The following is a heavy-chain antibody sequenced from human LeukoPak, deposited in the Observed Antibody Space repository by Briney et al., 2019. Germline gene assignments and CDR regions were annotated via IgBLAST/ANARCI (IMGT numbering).Heavy chain of an antibody. CDR2: ISGSGGRT. J-gene: IGHJ4*02. CDR1: GFTFSSYA. Sequence: GGSLRLSCAASGFTFSSYAMSWVRQAPGKGLEWVSSISGSGGRTHYTDSVKGRFTISRDNSKNTLYLQMNSMRAEDTAVYYCATPPTVTRNYWGQGTLVTVSS. D-gene: IGHD4-17*01. CDR3: ATPPTVTRNY. V-gene: IGHV3-23*01.